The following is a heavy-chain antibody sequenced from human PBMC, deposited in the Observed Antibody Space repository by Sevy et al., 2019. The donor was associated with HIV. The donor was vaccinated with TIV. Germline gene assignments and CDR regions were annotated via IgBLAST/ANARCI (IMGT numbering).Heavy chain of an antibody. D-gene: IGHD3-16*01. CDR2: LKRKDDGETT. V-gene: IGHV3-15*01. CDR3: FETFTEFDY. Sequence: GGSLRLSCAASGFIFSNSWMTWVRQAPGKGLEWVGHLKRKDDGETTDYAAPVKGRFTISRDDSKSTLYLQMNSLKTEDTAVYYCFETFTEFDYWGQGTLVTVSS. CDR1: GFIFSNSW. J-gene: IGHJ4*02.